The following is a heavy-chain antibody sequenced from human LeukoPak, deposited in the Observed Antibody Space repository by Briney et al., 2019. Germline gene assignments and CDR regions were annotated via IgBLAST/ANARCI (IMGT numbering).Heavy chain of an antibody. J-gene: IGHJ6*02. CDR3: ARVDVDIVATTRDYYYGMDV. D-gene: IGHD5-12*01. CDR2: IIPILGIA. Sequence: GASVKVSCKASGGTFSSYAISWVRQAPGQGLERMGRIIPILGIANYAQKFQGRVTITADKSTSTAYMELSSLRSEDTAVYYCARVDVDIVATTRDYYYGMDVWGQGTTVTVSS. CDR1: GGTFSSYA. V-gene: IGHV1-69*04.